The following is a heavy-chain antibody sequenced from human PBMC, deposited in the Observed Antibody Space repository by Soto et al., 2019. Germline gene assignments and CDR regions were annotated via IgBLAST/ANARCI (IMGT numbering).Heavy chain of an antibody. Sequence: QVTLKESGPSVVKPTQTLTLTCTFSGFSLTTDGMAVAWIRQPPGKALEWLALIYWNEDKRYSPTLRSRLTITRDTSKNQVVLTMTNMDPVDTATYYCAHRTGYWDSSAPYCWGQGTLVTVSS. V-gene: IGHV2-5*01. CDR1: GFSLTTDGMA. CDR3: AHRTGYWDSSAPYC. CDR2: IYWNEDK. J-gene: IGHJ4*02. D-gene: IGHD3-22*01.